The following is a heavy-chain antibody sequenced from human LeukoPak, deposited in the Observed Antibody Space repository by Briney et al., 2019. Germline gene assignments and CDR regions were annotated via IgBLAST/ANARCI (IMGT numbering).Heavy chain of an antibody. CDR1: GYSISSGYY. D-gene: IGHD6-19*01. CDR2: SYHSGST. V-gene: IGHV4-38-2*02. J-gene: IGHJ5*02. Sequence: PSETLSLTCTVSGYSISSGYYWGWIRQPPGKGLEWVGSSYHSGSTYYNPSLKSRVTISVDTAKNQFSLKLTSVTAADTAVYYCARHDSGWYFRWNWFDPWGQGTLVTVSS. CDR3: ARHDSGWYFRWNWFDP.